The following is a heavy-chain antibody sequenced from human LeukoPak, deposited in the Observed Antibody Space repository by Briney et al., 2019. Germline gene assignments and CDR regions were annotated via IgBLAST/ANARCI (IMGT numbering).Heavy chain of an antibody. J-gene: IGHJ6*02. V-gene: IGHV3-73*01. CDR2: IRSKANSYAT. Sequence: GGSLKLSCAASGFTFSGSAMHWVRQASGKGLEWVGRIRSKANSYATAYAASVKGRFTISRDDSKNTAYLQMTSLKTEDTAVYYCTRNRPWFGEFYGMDVWGQGTTVTVSS. D-gene: IGHD3-10*01. CDR3: TRNRPWFGEFYGMDV. CDR1: GFTFSGSA.